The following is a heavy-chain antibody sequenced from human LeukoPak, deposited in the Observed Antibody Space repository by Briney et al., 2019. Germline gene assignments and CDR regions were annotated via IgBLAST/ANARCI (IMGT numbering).Heavy chain of an antibody. Sequence: SVTLSLTCTVSGGSISSSSYYWGWIRQPPGKGLEWIGSIYYSGSTYYNPSLKSRVTISVDTSKNQFSLKLSSVTAADTAVYYCARCPIYYYYGMDVWGQGTTVSVSS. CDR2: IYYSGST. CDR3: ARCPIYYYYGMDV. V-gene: IGHV4-39*01. CDR1: GGSISSSSYY. J-gene: IGHJ6*02.